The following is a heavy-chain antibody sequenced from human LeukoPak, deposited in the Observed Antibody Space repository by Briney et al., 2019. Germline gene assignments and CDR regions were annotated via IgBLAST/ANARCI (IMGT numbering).Heavy chain of an antibody. CDR3: ARDGYDYGDSLDY. V-gene: IGHV3-48*03. J-gene: IGHJ4*02. Sequence: PGGSLRLSCAASGFTLSNYAMSWLRQAPGKGLEWVSYISTSGSTIYYADSVKGRFTISRDNAKNSLYLQMNGLRAEDMAVYYCARDGYDYGDSLDYWGQGTLVTVSS. CDR1: GFTLSNYA. CDR2: ISTSGSTI. D-gene: IGHD4-17*01.